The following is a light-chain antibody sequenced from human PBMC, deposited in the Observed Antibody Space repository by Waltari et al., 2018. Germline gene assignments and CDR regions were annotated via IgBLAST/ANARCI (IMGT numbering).Light chain of an antibody. Sequence: DIVMTQSPLSLPVTPGEPASISCRSSQSLLHSNGYNYLDWYLQKPGQSPQLLISLGSNRASGVPDRFSGSGSGTDFTLKINRVEAEDVGVYYCMQALQTPWTFGQGTKVEIK. CDR3: MQALQTPWT. V-gene: IGKV2-28*01. CDR2: LGS. CDR1: QSLLHSNGYNY. J-gene: IGKJ1*01.